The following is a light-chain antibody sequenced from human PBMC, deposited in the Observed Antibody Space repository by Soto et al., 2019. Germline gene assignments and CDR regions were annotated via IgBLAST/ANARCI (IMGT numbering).Light chain of an antibody. CDR1: QSVSSS. V-gene: IGKV3-15*01. CDR2: GAS. J-gene: IGKJ1*01. Sequence: EIVMTQSPAPLSVSPGERATLSCRASQSVSSSVAWYQHKPGQTPRPLMHGASTRAVGFPARFSGSGSGTEFTLTISSLQSEDFAVYYCQQYSEWPWTFGQGTKVEIK. CDR3: QQYSEWPWT.